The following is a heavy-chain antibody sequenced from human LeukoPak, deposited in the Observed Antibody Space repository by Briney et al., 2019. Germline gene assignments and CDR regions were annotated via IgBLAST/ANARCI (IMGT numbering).Heavy chain of an antibody. CDR1: GVTISSSNSY. D-gene: IGHD2-8*01. CDR2: IYYSGNT. J-gene: IGHJ3*02. Sequence: PSETLSLTCTVSGVTISSSNSYWGWIRQPPGKGLDWIGSIYYSGNTYYNAFLNSQVSISIDSSKKLFLLMLSSMTAAATAVYYCAKDFVPLGPRNGAFDICGQEAMGSVSS. V-gene: IGHV4-39*06. CDR3: AKDFVPLGPRNGAFDI.